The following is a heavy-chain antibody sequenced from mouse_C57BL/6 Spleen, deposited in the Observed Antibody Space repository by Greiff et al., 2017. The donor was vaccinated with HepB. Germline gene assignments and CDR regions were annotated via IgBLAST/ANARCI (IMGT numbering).Heavy chain of an antibody. J-gene: IGHJ2*01. CDR2: IRNKANNHAT. Sequence: EVKLVESGGGLVQPGGSMKLSCAASGFTFSDAWMDWVRQSPEKGLEWVAEIRNKANNHATYYAESVKGRFTISRDDSKSSVYLQMNSLRAEDTGIYYCTRRTKWDSLFDYWGQGTTLTVSS. D-gene: IGHD4-1*01. CDR1: GFTFSDAW. CDR3: TRRTKWDSLFDY. V-gene: IGHV6-6*01.